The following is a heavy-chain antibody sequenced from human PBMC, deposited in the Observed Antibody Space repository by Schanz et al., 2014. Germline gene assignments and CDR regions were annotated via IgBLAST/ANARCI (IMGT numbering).Heavy chain of an antibody. J-gene: IGHJ3*02. V-gene: IGHV4-61*01. CDR2: IYYSGSS. CDR1: GGSIRSGTYY. D-gene: IGHD4-17*01. CDR3: ARDRGHGDLPGDI. Sequence: QVQLQESGPGLVKPSQTLSLTCTVSGGSIRSGTYYWSWIRQPPGKGLEWIGYIYYSGSSDYNPSLKSRVTISVDTSKNQFSLNLSSATAADTAVYYCARDRGHGDLPGDIWGQGTMVTVSS.